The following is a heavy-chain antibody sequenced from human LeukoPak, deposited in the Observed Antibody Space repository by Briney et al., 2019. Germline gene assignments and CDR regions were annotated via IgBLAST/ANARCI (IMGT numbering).Heavy chain of an antibody. J-gene: IGHJ3*02. CDR1: GYTFTGYY. Sequence: ASVKVSCKTSGYTFTGYYIQWVRQAPGQGLEWMGYINPTSGGTNYAQEFQGRVTMTRDTSISTAYMELSRLASDDTAVYYCARGEMSTRGGVIVINAFDIWGQRTLVT. CDR2: INPTSGGT. V-gene: IGHV1-2*02. CDR3: ARGEMSTRGGVIVINAFDI. D-gene: IGHD3-16*02.